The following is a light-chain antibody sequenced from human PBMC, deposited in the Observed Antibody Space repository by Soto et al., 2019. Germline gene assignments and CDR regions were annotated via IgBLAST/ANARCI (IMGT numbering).Light chain of an antibody. Sequence: QSALTQPASVSGSPGQSITISCTGASSDVGRYNYVSWYQLHPGKAPKLIIYEVSNRPSGVSNRFSGSKSGNTASLTISGLRAEDEADYYCSSYTSSSTLVFGGGTKLNVL. J-gene: IGLJ3*02. V-gene: IGLV2-14*01. CDR3: SSYTSSSTLV. CDR1: SSDVGRYNY. CDR2: EVS.